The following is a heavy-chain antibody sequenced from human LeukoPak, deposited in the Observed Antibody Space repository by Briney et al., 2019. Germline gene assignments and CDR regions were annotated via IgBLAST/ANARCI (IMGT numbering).Heavy chain of an antibody. D-gene: IGHD3-10*01. J-gene: IGHJ4*02. CDR2: ISSDGYNT. CDR1: GFTFSTYW. Sequence: PGRTLRLSCSASGFTFSTYWMHWVRHAPGKGLVGVSRISSDGYNTNYAESVKGRFNISSDNAKNTLYLQMNSLRFEDTAVYYCVLLSLSPGWGQGTQVTVSS. V-gene: IGHV3-74*01. CDR3: VLLSLSPG.